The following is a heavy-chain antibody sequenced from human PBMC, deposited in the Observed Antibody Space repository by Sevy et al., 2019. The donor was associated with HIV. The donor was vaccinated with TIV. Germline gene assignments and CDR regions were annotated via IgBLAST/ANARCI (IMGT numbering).Heavy chain of an antibody. D-gene: IGHD1-1*01. V-gene: IGHV3-30-3*01. J-gene: IGHJ1*01. CDR3: ALERLSSAAAEYFHT. CDR1: GFTFNFFS. Sequence: GGSLRLSCAASGFTFNFFSMHWVRQAPGKGLEWVATISFDGSNEHYADSVKGRFTISRDNSKNSLFLQMNSLMADDSAVYYCALERLSSAAAEYFHTWGQGTLVTVSS. CDR2: ISFDGSNE.